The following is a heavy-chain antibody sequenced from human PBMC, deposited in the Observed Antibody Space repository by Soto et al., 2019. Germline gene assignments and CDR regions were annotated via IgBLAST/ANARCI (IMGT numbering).Heavy chain of an antibody. J-gene: IGHJ6*02. CDR2: IIPIFGTA. CDR3: ARDGRAVAADYYYYYGMDV. CDR1: GGTFSSYA. V-gene: IGHV1-69*13. D-gene: IGHD6-19*01. Sequence: SVKVSCKSSGGTFSSYAISWVRQAPGQGLEWMGGIIPIFGTANYAQKFQGRVTITADESTSTAYMELSSLRSEETAVYYCARDGRAVAADYYYYYGMDVWGQGTVVTISS.